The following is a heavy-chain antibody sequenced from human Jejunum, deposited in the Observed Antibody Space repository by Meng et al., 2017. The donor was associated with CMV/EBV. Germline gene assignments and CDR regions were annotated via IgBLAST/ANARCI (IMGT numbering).Heavy chain of an antibody. D-gene: IGHD2-2*01. J-gene: IGHJ4*02. CDR3: ARYALDWEGFDY. Sequence: CTVSGGSISGYYWSWIRQPPGKGLEWTGYIHYSGSTNYNPSLKSRVTISLDMSQNQFSLKLSSVTAADTAVYYCARYALDWEGFDYWGQGPLVTVSS. V-gene: IGHV4-59*01. CDR2: IHYSGST. CDR1: GGSISGYY.